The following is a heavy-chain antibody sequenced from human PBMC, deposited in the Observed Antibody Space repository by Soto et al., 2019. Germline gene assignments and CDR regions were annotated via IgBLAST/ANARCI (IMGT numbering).Heavy chain of an antibody. J-gene: IGHJ4*02. D-gene: IGHD2-21*01. V-gene: IGHV1-46*01. Sequence: ASVKVSCKASGYTFTSYYMHWVRQAPGQGLEWMGIINPSGGSTSYAQRFQGRVTMTRDTSTSTVYMELSSLRSDDTAVYYCARDRQGRFAYDYWGQGTLVTVSS. CDR3: ARDRQGRFAYDY. CDR2: INPSGGST. CDR1: GYTFTSYY.